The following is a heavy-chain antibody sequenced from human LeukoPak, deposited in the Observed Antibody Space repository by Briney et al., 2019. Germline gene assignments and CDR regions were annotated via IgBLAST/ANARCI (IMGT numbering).Heavy chain of an antibody. CDR3: ARAAYCSGGSCYPFNGNYFDY. CDR1: GGSISSYY. CDR2: IYYSGST. J-gene: IGHJ4*02. D-gene: IGHD2-15*01. V-gene: IGHV4-59*07. Sequence: SHTLSLTCTVSGGSISSYYWSWIRQPPGKGLKWIGYIYYSGSTNYNPSLKSRVTISVDTSKNQFSLKLSSVTAADTAVYYCARAAYCSGGSCYPFNGNYFDYWGQGTLVTVSS.